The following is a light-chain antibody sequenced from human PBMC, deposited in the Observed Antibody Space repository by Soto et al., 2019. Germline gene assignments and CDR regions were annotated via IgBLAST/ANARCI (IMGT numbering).Light chain of an antibody. Sequence: DIQMAQSPSSLSASVGDSVTITCRASQNVKKYLSWYQQKVGKAPKLLIYGTSSLQSGVPSRFSGSGSGTDFTLTITTLQPEDFAIYYCLQTYSNPRTFGQGTRVDIK. CDR2: GTS. CDR1: QNVKKY. J-gene: IGKJ1*01. V-gene: IGKV1-39*01. CDR3: LQTYSNPRT.